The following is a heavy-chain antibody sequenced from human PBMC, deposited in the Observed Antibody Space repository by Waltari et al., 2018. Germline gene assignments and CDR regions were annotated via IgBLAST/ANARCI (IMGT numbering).Heavy chain of an antibody. V-gene: IGHV3-30*02. CDR2: IWFDGSDK. CDR3: AKDAFGNTYLDF. J-gene: IGHJ4*02. Sequence: QVNLVESGGGVVKPGGSLRLSCAPSGFTFGNFGMHWVRQAPGKGLEWVALIWFDGSDKFYADSVRGRFTISRDNSARTLYLDMDSLRLDDTAMYYCAKDAFGNTYLDFWGQGTLVTVSS. CDR1: GFTFGNFG. D-gene: IGHD2-2*02.